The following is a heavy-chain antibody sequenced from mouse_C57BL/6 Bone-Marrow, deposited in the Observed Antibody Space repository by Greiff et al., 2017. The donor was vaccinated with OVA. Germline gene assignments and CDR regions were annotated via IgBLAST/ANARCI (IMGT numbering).Heavy chain of an antibody. CDR1: GYTFTSYD. J-gene: IGHJ1*03. Sequence: QVQLQQSGPELVKPGASVKLSCKASGYTFTSYDINWVKQRPGQGLEWIGWIYPRDGSTKYNEKFKGKATLTVDTSSSTAYMELHSLTSEDSAVYFCAREGYYYGSSYCWYFDVWGTGTTVTVSS. V-gene: IGHV1-85*01. CDR3: AREGYYYGSSYCWYFDV. CDR2: IYPRDGST. D-gene: IGHD1-1*01.